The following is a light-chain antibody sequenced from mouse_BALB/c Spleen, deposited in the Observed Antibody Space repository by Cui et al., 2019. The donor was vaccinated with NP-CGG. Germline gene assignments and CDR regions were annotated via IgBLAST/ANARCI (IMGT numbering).Light chain of an antibody. CDR1: TGAVTTSNY. CDR3: ALWYSNHWV. J-gene: IGLJ1*01. Sequence: QAVVTQESALTTSPGATVTLTCRPSTGAVTTSNYANWVQEKPDHLFTGLIGGTNNRVPGVPARFSGSLIGDKAALTITGAQTEDEAIYFCALWYSNHWVFGGGTKLTVL. CDR2: GTN. V-gene: IGLV1*01.